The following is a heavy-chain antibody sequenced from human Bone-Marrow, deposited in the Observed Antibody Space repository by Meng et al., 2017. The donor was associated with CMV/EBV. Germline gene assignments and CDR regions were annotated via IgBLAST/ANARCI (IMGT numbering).Heavy chain of an antibody. CDR1: GGHMRSSHW. D-gene: IGHD3-10*01. J-gene: IGHJ5*02. CDR3: ARDYYGSGTRFDP. V-gene: IGHV4-4*02. Sequence: AVSGGHMRSSHWWSWVRQPPGKGLEWIGEIWHSGSTNYNPSLKSRVTISVDKSKNEFSLRLSSVTAADTAVYYCARDYYGSGTRFDPWGQGTLVTVSS. CDR2: IWHSGST.